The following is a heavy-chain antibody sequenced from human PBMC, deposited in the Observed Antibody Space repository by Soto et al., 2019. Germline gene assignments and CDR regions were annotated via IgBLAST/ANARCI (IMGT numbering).Heavy chain of an antibody. CDR2: IIPILGIA. CDR1: GGTFSSYT. J-gene: IGHJ4*02. Sequence: QVQLVQSGAGVKKPGSSVKVSCKASGGTFSSYTISWVRQAPGQGLEWMGRIIPILGIANYAQKFQGRVTITADKSTSTAYMELSSLRSEDTAVYYCASSTYGDYQSFDYWGQGTLVTVSS. D-gene: IGHD4-17*01. CDR3: ASSTYGDYQSFDY. V-gene: IGHV1-69*02.